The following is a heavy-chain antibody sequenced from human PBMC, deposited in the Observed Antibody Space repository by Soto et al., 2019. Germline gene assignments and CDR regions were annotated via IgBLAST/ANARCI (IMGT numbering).Heavy chain of an antibody. CDR3: ARVYGGSFDY. CDR1: GGSISSYY. J-gene: IGHJ4*02. D-gene: IGHD2-15*01. CDR2: IYYSGST. V-gene: IGHV4-59*01. Sequence: QVQLQESGPRLVKPSETLSLTCTVSGGSISSYYWSWIRQPPGKGLEWIGYIYYSGSTNYNPSLKSRVTISVDTSKNQFSLKLSSVTAADTAVYYCARVYGGSFDYWGQGTLVTVSS.